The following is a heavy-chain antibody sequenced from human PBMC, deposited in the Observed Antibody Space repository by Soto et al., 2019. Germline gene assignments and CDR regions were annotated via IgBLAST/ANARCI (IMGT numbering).Heavy chain of an antibody. D-gene: IGHD3-10*01. Sequence: AASVKVSCKASGGTFSSYAISWVRQAPGQGLEWMGGIIPIFGTANYAQKFQGRVTITADESTSTAYMELSSLRSEDTAVYYCARSLWFGAPFDYWGQGTLVTVSS. V-gene: IGHV1-69*13. CDR2: IIPIFGTA. CDR3: ARSLWFGAPFDY. J-gene: IGHJ4*02. CDR1: GGTFSSYA.